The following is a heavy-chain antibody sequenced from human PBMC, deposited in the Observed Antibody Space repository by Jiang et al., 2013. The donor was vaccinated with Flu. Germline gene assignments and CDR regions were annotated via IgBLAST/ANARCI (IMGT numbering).Heavy chain of an antibody. CDR1: GYTFTSYA. D-gene: IGHD3-3*01. CDR2: INTNTGNP. J-gene: IGHJ4*02. V-gene: IGHV7-4-1*02. CDR3: ARDWEEKQYYDFWSGYGGGLTY. Sequence: QSGSELKKPGASVKVSCKASGYTFTSYAMNWVRQAPGQGLEWMGWINTNTGNPTYAQGFTGRFVFSLDTSVSTAYLQISSLKAEDTAVYYCARDWEEKQYYDFWSGYGGGLTYWGQGTLVT.